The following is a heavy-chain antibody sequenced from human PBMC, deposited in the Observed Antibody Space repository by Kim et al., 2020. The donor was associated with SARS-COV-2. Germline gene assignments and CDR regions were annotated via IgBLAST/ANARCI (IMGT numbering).Heavy chain of an antibody. Sequence: GESLKISCKGSGYSFTSYWIGWVRQMPGKGLEWMGIIYPGDSDTRYSPSFQGQVTISADKSISTAYLQWSSLKASDTAMYYCARHSGRGRPPVRNYGETQPKTYYYYGMDVWGQGTTVTVSS. CDR1: GYSFTSYW. J-gene: IGHJ6*02. CDR2: IYPGDSDT. CDR3: ARHSGRGRPPVRNYGETQPKTYYYYGMDV. D-gene: IGHD2-15*01. V-gene: IGHV5-51*01.